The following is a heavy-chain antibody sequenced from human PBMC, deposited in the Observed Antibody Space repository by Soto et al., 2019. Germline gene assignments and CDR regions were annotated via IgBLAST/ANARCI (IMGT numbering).Heavy chain of an antibody. CDR1: GFTFSSYA. D-gene: IGHD3-10*01. Sequence: PGGSLRLSCAASGFTFSSYAMHWVRQAPGKGLEWVAVISYDGSNKYYADSVKGRFTISRDNSKNTLYLQMNSLRAEDTAAYYCAKDFRVRGVSWFDPWGQGTLVTVSS. J-gene: IGHJ5*02. CDR3: AKDFRVRGVSWFDP. V-gene: IGHV3-30-3*01. CDR2: ISYDGSNK.